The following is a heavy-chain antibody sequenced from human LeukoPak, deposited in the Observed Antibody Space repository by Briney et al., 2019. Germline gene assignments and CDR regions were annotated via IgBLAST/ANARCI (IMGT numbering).Heavy chain of an antibody. CDR3: AKEELLWFGDPEPHH. J-gene: IGHJ5*02. V-gene: IGHV3-30*02. Sequence: GGSLRLSCAASGFTFSSYGMHWVRQAPGKGLEWVAFIRYDGSNKYYADSVKGRFTISRDNSKNTLYLQMNSLRAEDTAVYYCAKEELLWFGDPEPHHWGQGTLVTVSS. CDR2: IRYDGSNK. CDR1: GFTFSSYG. D-gene: IGHD3-10*01.